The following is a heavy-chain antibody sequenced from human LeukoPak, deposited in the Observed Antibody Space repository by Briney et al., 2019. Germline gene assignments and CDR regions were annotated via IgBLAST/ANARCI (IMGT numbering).Heavy chain of an antibody. CDR3: ARDADGNFDY. D-gene: IGHD6-13*01. Sequence: PGGSLRLSCEAFGFTVSPYSMNWIRQAPGKGLEWLSYISFSSSIIHYADSVKGRLTISRDNAKNSVYLQMNSLRDEDTAVYYCARDADGNFDYWGQGTLVSVSS. CDR1: GFTVSPYS. CDR2: ISFSSSII. V-gene: IGHV3-48*02. J-gene: IGHJ4*02.